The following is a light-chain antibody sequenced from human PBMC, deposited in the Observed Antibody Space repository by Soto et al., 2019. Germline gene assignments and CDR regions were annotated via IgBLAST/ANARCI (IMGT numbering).Light chain of an antibody. J-gene: IGLJ1*01. CDR1: SSDVGGYNY. Sequence: QSVLTQPASVSGSPGQSITISCTGTSSDVGGYNYVSWYQQHPGKAPKLMIYDVSNRPSGVSNRFSGSKSGNTASLTISGLQDEDEADYYCSSYTSSSTLVFGTGTKVTV. CDR2: DVS. V-gene: IGLV2-14*01. CDR3: SSYTSSSTLV.